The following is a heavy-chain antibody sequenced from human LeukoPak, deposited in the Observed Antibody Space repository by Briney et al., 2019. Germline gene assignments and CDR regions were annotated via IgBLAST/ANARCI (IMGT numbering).Heavy chain of an antibody. CDR2: INHSGST. CDR3: ARAGSGLNLGFDY. Sequence: SETLSLTCAVYGGSFSGYYWSWIRQPPGKGLEWIGEINHSGSTNYNPSLKSRVTISVDTSKNQFSLKLSSVTAADTAVYYCARAGSGLNLGFDYWGQGTLVTVSS. CDR1: GGSFSGYY. J-gene: IGHJ4*02. D-gene: IGHD2-15*01. V-gene: IGHV4-34*01.